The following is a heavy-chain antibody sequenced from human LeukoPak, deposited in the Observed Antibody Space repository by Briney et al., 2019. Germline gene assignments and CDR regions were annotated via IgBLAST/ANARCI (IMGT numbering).Heavy chain of an antibody. J-gene: IGHJ4*02. CDR1: GFTFGGYA. Sequence: PGGSLSLSCAASGFTFGGYAMSWVRQAQGKGLEWVSAISGSGVSTYYADSVKGRFTISRDNSRNTLYLQVNSLGAEDTAMYYCAKENTFYYGSGSSFDYWGQGTLVTVSS. D-gene: IGHD3-10*01. V-gene: IGHV3-23*01. CDR2: ISGSGVST. CDR3: AKENTFYYGSGSSFDY.